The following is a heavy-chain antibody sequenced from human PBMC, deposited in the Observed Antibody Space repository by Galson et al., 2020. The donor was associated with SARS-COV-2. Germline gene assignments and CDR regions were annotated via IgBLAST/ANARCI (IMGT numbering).Heavy chain of an antibody. CDR1: GYIFTSHY. CDR2: INTSANSA. D-gene: IGHD3-22*01. CDR3: AREGGIWGNYYDSSDYLGDN. J-gene: IGHJ4*02. V-gene: IGHV1-46*01. Sequence: ASVKVSCKASGYIFTSHYMHWVRQAPGQGLEWMGVINTSANSAKYAQKFQGRVTMTRDSSTSTVYMELSSLRSEDTAVYYCAREGGIWGNYYDSSDYLGDNWGQGTLVTVSS.